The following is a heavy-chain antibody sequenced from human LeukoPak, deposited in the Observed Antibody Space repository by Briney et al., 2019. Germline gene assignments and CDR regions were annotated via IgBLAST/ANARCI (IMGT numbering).Heavy chain of an antibody. CDR1: GFTYSSYS. V-gene: IGHV3-48*04. CDR3: ARPPNIAAAGQD. J-gene: IGHJ4*02. Sequence: PGGSLRLSGAASGFTYSSYSMNWVRQAPGKGLEWVSYISSSSSTIYYADSVKGRFTISRDNAKNSLYLQMNSLRAEDTAVYYCARPPNIAAAGQDWGQGTLVTVSS. D-gene: IGHD6-13*01. CDR2: ISSSSSTI.